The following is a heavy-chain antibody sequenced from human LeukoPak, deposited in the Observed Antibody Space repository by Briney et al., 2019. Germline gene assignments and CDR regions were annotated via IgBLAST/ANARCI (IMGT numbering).Heavy chain of an antibody. CDR2: INHSGST. D-gene: IGHD1-26*01. CDR3: ARLVGATTTHN. Sequence: PSETLSLICAVYGGSFSGYYWSWIRQSPGKGLEWIGEINHSGSTNYNPSLKSRVTISVDTSKNQFSLKLSSVTAADTAVYYCARLVGATTTHNWGQGTMVTVSS. V-gene: IGHV4-34*01. J-gene: IGHJ3*01. CDR1: GGSFSGYY.